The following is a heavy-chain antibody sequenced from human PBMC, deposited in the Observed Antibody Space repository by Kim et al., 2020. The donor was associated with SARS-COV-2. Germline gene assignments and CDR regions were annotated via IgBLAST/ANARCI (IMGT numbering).Heavy chain of an antibody. J-gene: IGHJ4*02. CDR1: GGSFSDYY. D-gene: IGHD6-6*01. CDR3: ARERGGSSSRTAFDS. CDR2: INHSGNT. V-gene: IGHV4-34*01. Sequence: SETLSLTCAVYGGSFSDYYWSWIRQPPGKGLEWIGAINHSGNTNYNPSLKSRVTISEDTSNNQFSLKLRSVTAADTAGYYCARERGGSSSRTAFDSWGQG.